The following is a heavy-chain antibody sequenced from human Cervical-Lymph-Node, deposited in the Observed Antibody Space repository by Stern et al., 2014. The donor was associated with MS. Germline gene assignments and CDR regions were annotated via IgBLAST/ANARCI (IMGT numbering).Heavy chain of an antibody. D-gene: IGHD5-12*01. CDR1: GGSFSNYT. J-gene: IGHJ2*01. CDR3: ARGLQGYVYWYFDL. V-gene: IGHV1-69*01. Sequence: VQLVESGAEVRKPGSSVTLSCQASGGSFSNYTISWVRQAPGHGLEWMAGIIPIFDAANYAQKFRDRVTITADDATGTVSMDLTNLTSEDTAVYYCARGLQGYVYWYFDLWGRGTLVTVST. CDR2: IIPIFDAA.